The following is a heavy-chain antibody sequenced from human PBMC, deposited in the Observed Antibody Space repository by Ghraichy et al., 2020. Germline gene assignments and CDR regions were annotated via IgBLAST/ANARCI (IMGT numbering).Heavy chain of an antibody. D-gene: IGHD4-17*01. J-gene: IGHJ4*02. CDR1: GFNFSSYG. V-gene: IGHV3-30*18. Sequence: GGSLRLSCAASGFNFSSYGMHWVRQAPGKGLEWVAVISYDASNQYYADSVKGRFTISRDNSRNTLYLQMNSLRGEDTAIYYCAKDGLTVYGDHGFDYWGQGTLVNVSS. CDR3: AKDGLTVYGDHGFDY. CDR2: ISYDASNQ.